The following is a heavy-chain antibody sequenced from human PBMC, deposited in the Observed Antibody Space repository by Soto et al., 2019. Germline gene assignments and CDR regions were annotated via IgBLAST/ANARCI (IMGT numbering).Heavy chain of an antibody. CDR3: ARASTLTVDCAPTSCPRMDV. J-gene: IGHJ6*02. CDR2: IIPIFGTA. D-gene: IGHD2-2*01. V-gene: IGHV1-69*06. Sequence: QVQLVQSGAEVKKPGSSVKVSCKASGGSFSSYAISWVRQAPGQGLEWMGGIIPIFGTANYAQKFQGRVTITADKSTSTAYMELRSLRSQETAIYYCARASTLTVDCAPTSCPRMDVWGQGITVTVSS. CDR1: GGSFSSYA.